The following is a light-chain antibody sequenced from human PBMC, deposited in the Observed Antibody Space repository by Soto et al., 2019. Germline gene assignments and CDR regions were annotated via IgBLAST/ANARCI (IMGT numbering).Light chain of an antibody. Sequence: EIVLTQSPGTLPLSPGERATLSCRASQSVSSSYLAWYQQKPGQAPRLLIYGASSRATGIPDRFSGSGSGTDFTLTISRLEPEDFAVYYCQQYGSSTGMYTFGQGTKVDIK. CDR3: QQYGSSTGMYT. J-gene: IGKJ2*01. V-gene: IGKV3-20*01. CDR1: QSVSSSY. CDR2: GAS.